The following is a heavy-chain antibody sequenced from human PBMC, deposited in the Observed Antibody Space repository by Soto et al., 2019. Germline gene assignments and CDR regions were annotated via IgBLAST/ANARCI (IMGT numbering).Heavy chain of an antibody. Sequence: QVQLVQSGAEVKKPGSSVKVSCKASGGTFSSYAISWVRQAPGQGLEWMGGMTPIFGTTNYAQKFQGRVTITAYETTSTAYMELSSLRSEDTAVYYCAGDQEGIAVSGTDTWGYYYGMDVCGQGTTVTVSS. J-gene: IGHJ6*02. V-gene: IGHV1-69*01. CDR3: AGDQEGIAVSGTDTWGYYYGMDV. D-gene: IGHD6-19*01. CDR1: GGTFSSYA. CDR2: MTPIFGTT.